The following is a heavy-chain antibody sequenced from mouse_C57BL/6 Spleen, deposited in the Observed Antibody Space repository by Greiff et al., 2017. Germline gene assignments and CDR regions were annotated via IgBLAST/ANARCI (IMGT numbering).Heavy chain of an antibody. J-gene: IGHJ4*01. CDR2: IYPGDGDT. Sequence: VKLMESGAELVKPGASVKISCKASGYAFSSYWMNWVKQRPGKGLEWLGQIYPGDGDTNYNGKFKGKATLTADKSSSTAYMQLSSLTSEDSAVYFCARSRIYYGNSNAMDYWGQGTSVTVSS. V-gene: IGHV1-80*01. D-gene: IGHD2-1*01. CDR1: GYAFSSYW. CDR3: ARSRIYYGNSNAMDY.